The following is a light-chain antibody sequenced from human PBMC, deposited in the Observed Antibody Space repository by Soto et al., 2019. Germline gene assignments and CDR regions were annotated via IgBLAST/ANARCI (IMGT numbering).Light chain of an antibody. J-gene: IGLJ2*01. Sequence: SYELTQPPSVSVAPGQTAKIPCGGNNIGSYRVHWYQQKPGQAPILVVYDDYDRPSGIPERFSGSNSGNTATLTISRVEAVDEADYYCQVWDTSSFHAVFGGGTQLTVL. V-gene: IGLV3-21*02. CDR2: DDY. CDR3: QVWDTSSFHAV. CDR1: NIGSYR.